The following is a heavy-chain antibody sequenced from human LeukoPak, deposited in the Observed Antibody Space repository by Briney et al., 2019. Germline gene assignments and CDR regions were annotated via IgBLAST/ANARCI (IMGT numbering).Heavy chain of an antibody. J-gene: IGHJ4*02. V-gene: IGHV3-48*04. CDR1: GFTFRSYG. Sequence: GGSLRLSCAASGFTFRSYGMSWVRQAPGKGLEWVSHISSGSSTIYYADSVKGRFTISRDNAKNSLFLQLNSLRAEDTAVYYCARGPPQTVDYWGQGTLVTVSS. CDR2: ISSGSSTI. CDR3: ARGPPQTVDY.